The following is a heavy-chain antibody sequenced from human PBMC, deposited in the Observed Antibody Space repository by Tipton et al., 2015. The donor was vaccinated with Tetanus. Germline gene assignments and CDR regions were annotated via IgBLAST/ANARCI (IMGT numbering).Heavy chain of an antibody. Sequence: TLSLTCNVSGASMSSSSYYWDWIRQPPGKGLEWIGSIYYSGSSYYNPSLESRVTISLDTSKNRFSLKLTSVTAADAAVYYCARPSTTVTPRAFDVWGQGTMGTVSS. CDR3: ARPSTTVTPRAFDV. CDR2: IYYSGSS. D-gene: IGHD4-17*01. J-gene: IGHJ3*01. V-gene: IGHV4-39*01. CDR1: GASMSSSSYY.